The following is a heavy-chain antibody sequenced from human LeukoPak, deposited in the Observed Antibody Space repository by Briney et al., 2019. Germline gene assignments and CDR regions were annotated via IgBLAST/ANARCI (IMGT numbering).Heavy chain of an antibody. D-gene: IGHD1-26*01. CDR1: GYTFTSYE. CDR2: MNPNSLNT. Sequence: ASVNVSCKASGYTFTSYEMNLVRQATGQAREWIGWMNPNSLNTDYEQKFQGRVTITNNTSISKAYMELSSLRSEDTAVYYCARGFFVGSYWYYFDYWGQGTLVTVSS. CDR3: ARGFFVGSYWYYFDY. V-gene: IGHV1-8*01. J-gene: IGHJ4*02.